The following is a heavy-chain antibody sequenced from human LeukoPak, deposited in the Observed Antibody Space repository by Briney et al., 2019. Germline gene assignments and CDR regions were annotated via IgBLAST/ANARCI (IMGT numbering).Heavy chain of an antibody. CDR3: ATVTRYHSDGYTSRGYNDY. D-gene: IGHD5-24*01. CDR1: GYTFTCYS. Sequence: GASVKVSCKASGYTFTCYSMHWVRQAPGQGLEWMGLIRPNSGTTNYAQRFQGRVTMTRDTSISTAYMELSSLRSDDTAVYYCATVTRYHSDGYTSRGYNDYWGQGTLVTVSS. J-gene: IGHJ4*02. V-gene: IGHV1-2*02. CDR2: IRPNSGTT.